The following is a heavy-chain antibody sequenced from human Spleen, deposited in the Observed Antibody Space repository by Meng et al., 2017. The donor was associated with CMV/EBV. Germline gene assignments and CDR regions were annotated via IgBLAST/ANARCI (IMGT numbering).Heavy chain of an antibody. Sequence: LHCPVSGGSVSSGGYYWNWLRQQSGNGLECIGYIYYNGNTFYNPSLKSRITISVDTSKNQFSLKLSSVTAADTAVYYCARGTNYFDSWGQGTLVTVSS. V-gene: IGHV4-31*03. J-gene: IGHJ4*02. CDR1: GGSVSSGGYY. CDR2: IYYNGNT. CDR3: ARGTNYFDS. D-gene: IGHD2-2*01.